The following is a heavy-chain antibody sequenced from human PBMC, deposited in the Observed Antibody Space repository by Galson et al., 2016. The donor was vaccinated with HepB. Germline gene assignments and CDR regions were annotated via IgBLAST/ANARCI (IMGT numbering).Heavy chain of an antibody. CDR3: ARGNGISGDYYYFYGMDV. J-gene: IGHJ6*02. D-gene: IGHD2-15*01. Sequence: SLRLSCAASGFTFSSYSMNWVRQAPGKGLEWISYISISSSSIYYADPVKGRFTISRDNAKNSLYLQMNSLRDEDTAVYYCARGNGISGDYYYFYGMDVWGQGTTVTVSS. V-gene: IGHV3-48*02. CDR1: GFTFSSYS. CDR2: ISISSSSI.